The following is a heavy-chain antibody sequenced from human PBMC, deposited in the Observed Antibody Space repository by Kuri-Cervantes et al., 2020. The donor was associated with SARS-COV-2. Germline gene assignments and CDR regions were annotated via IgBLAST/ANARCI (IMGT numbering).Heavy chain of an antibody. CDR1: GGSISSQY. CDR2: IYYSGST. Sequence: SETLSLTCTVSGGSISSQYWSWIRQPPGKGLEWIGYIYYSGSTNYNPSLKSRVTISVDTSKNQFSLKLSSVTAADTAVYYCARDPATIDAFDIWGQGTMVTVSS. CDR3: ARDPATIDAFDI. V-gene: IGHV4-59*11. D-gene: IGHD5-24*01. J-gene: IGHJ3*02.